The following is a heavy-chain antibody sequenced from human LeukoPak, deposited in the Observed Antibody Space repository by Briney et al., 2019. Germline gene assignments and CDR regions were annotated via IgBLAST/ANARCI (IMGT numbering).Heavy chain of an antibody. Sequence: PSETLSLTCTVSGGSISSYCWGWIRQPPGKGLEWLGSFYYSGSTYYKPSLKSRVTISVDTSKNQISLKLSSVTAADTAVYYCARLVVSSWYHEVLLGRDYWGQGTLVIVSS. CDR2: FYYSGST. D-gene: IGHD6-13*01. CDR1: GGSISSYC. V-gene: IGHV4-39*01. CDR3: ARLVVSSWYHEVLLGRDY. J-gene: IGHJ4*02.